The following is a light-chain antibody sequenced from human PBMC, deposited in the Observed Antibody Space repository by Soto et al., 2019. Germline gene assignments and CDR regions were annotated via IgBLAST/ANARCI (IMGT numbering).Light chain of an antibody. V-gene: IGLV2-14*01. Sequence: QSALTQPASVSGSPGQSITISCTGTSSDVGGYNYVSWYQQHPGKAPKLMIYEVSNRPSGVSNRFSGSKSGNTASLTISGLQAEVEADYYCSSYTSGSTVIFGGGTKLTVL. CDR3: SSYTSGSTVI. CDR1: SSDVGGYNY. J-gene: IGLJ2*01. CDR2: EVS.